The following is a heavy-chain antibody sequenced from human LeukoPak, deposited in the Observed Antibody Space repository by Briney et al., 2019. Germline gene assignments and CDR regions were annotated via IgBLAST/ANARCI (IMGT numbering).Heavy chain of an antibody. CDR1: GYTFTSYD. D-gene: IGHD3-10*01. J-gene: IGHJ4*02. CDR3: ARGSNYGSGSYLLFDY. V-gene: IGHV1-8*01. CDR2: MNPNSGNT. Sequence: ASVMVSCKASGYTFTSYDINWVRQATGQGLEWMGWMNPNSGNTGYAQKFQGRVTMTRNTSISTAYMELSSLRSEDTAVYYCARGSNYGSGSYLLFDYWGQGTLVTVSS.